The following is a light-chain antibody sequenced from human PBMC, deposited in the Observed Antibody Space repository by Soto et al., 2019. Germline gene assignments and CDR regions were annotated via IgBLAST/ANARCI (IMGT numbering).Light chain of an antibody. CDR2: GAS. Sequence: EIVLTQSPGTLSLSPGERATLFCRASQSIVGSYLAWFQQKPGQAPRLLIYGASSRATGTPDRFSGSGSGTDFTLTITRLEPEDFAVYYCQQYGSSQFTFGPGTKVDLK. CDR1: QSIVGSY. V-gene: IGKV3-20*01. J-gene: IGKJ3*01. CDR3: QQYGSSQFT.